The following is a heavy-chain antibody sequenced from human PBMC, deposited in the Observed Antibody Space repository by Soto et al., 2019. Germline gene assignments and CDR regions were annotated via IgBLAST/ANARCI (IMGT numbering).Heavy chain of an antibody. CDR1: GFTFTNYW. D-gene: IGHD6-6*01. J-gene: IGHJ4*02. V-gene: IGHV3-30*18. CDR3: AKDMYSSSSACFDY. Sequence: GGSLRLSCAASGFTFTNYWMHWVRQAPGKGLEWVAVISHDGSNKYYADSVKGRFTISRDNSKNTLYLQMNSLRAEDTAVYYCAKDMYSSSSACFDYWGQATLVTVS. CDR2: ISHDGSNK.